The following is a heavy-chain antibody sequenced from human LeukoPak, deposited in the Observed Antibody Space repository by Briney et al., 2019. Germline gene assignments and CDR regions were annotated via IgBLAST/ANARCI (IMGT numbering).Heavy chain of an antibody. CDR3: AKASTRSFTSGYYGDAFDI. V-gene: IGHV3-9*03. CDR2: ISWNSGTI. J-gene: IGHJ3*02. Sequence: GRSLRLSCAASGFTFDDYARHWVRHAPGKGLEWGSGISWNSGTIAYADSVKGPVTISRDNAKNSLYLQMNSLRAEDMALYYCAKASTRSFTSGYYGDAFDIWGQGTMVSVSS. CDR1: GFTFDDYA. D-gene: IGHD3-22*01.